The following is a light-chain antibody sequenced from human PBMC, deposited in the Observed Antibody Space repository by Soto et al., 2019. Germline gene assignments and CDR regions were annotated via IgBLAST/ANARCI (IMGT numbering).Light chain of an antibody. J-gene: IGLJ1*01. CDR1: RSDVAVYNY. CDR2: EVN. Sequence: QSVLTQPPSASGSPGQSVTVSCTGTRSDVAVYNYVSWYRQHPGKAPKLLIYEVNKRPSGVPDRFSGSKSGNTASLTVSGLQPEDEADYYCCSYAGSNNFVFGTGTKATVL. CDR3: CSYAGSNNFV. V-gene: IGLV2-8*01.